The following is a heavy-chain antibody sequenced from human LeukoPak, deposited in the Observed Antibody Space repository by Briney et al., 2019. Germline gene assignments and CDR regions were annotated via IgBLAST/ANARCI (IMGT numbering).Heavy chain of an antibody. CDR2: MYSSGST. J-gene: IGHJ3*02. D-gene: IGHD2-2*01. CDR1: GGSISITSYY. CDR3: ARGPPDCSSTSCYAFDAFDI. V-gene: IGHV4-39*07. Sequence: PSETLSLICTVSGGSISITSYYWGWIRQPPGKGLEWIGSMYSSGSTYYNPSLKSRVTISVDTSKNQFSLKLSSVTAADTAVYYCARGPPDCSSTSCYAFDAFDIWGQGTMVTVSS.